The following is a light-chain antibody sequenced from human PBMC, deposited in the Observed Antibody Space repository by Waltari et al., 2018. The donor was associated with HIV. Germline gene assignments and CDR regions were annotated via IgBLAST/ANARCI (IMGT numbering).Light chain of an antibody. CDR3: AAWDDSLNGVI. CDR2: ANN. Sequence: QSVLTQPPSPSGTPGQRVTISCSGSSSNNGSNSVNWYQQLPGTAPKLLIYANNQRPSGVPDRFSGSKSGTSASLAISGLQSEDEGDYYCAAWDDSLNGVIFGGGTKLTVL. CDR1: SSNNGSNS. V-gene: IGLV1-44*01. J-gene: IGLJ2*01.